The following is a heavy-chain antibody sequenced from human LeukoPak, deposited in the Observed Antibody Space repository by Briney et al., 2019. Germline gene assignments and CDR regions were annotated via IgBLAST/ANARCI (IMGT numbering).Heavy chain of an antibody. D-gene: IGHD3-22*01. CDR1: GFTFSTYS. Sequence: PGGSLRLSCAASGFTFSTYSMNWVRQAPGKGLEWVSYITSSSSTMFYADSVKGRFTISRDNAENSMYLQMNSLRAEDTAVYYCARAVYYYDSSGYSPSSTDAFDIWGQGTMVTVSS. CDR2: ITSSSSTM. J-gene: IGHJ3*02. V-gene: IGHV3-48*01. CDR3: ARAVYYYDSSGYSPSSTDAFDI.